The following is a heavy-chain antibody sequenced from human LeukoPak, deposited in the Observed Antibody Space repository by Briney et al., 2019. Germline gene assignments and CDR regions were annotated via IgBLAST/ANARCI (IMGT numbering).Heavy chain of an antibody. J-gene: IGHJ4*02. CDR3: AKSAPYYFDY. CDR2: IKQDGSEK. CDR1: GFTFSSYW. Sequence: AGGSLRLSCAASGFTFSSYWMSWVRQAPGKGLEWVANIKQDGSEKYYVDSVKGRFTISRDNSKNTLYLQMNSLRAEDTAVYYCAKSAPYYFDYWGQGTLVTVSS. V-gene: IGHV3-7*03.